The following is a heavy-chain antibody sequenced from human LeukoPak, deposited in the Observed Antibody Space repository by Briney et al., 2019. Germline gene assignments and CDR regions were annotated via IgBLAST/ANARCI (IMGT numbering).Heavy chain of an antibody. CDR2: IYYSGST. Sequence: SETLSLTCTVPGGSISSSSYYWGWIRQPPGKGLEWIGSIYYSGSTYYNPSLKSRVTISVDTSKNQFSLKLSSVTAADTAVYYCIRPEQEAFDIWGQGTMVTVSS. V-gene: IGHV4-39*01. CDR1: GGSISSSSYY. J-gene: IGHJ3*02. CDR3: IRPEQEAFDI. D-gene: IGHD1/OR15-1a*01.